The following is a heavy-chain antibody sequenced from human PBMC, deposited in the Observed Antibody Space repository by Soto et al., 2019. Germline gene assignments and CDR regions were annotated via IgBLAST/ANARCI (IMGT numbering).Heavy chain of an antibody. J-gene: IGHJ5*02. CDR3: ARRRYDFWSGYHNLFDP. CDR1: GGSISSSSYY. Sequence: SETLSLTCTVSGGSISSSSYYWGWIRQPPGKGLEWIGSIYYSGSTYYNPSLKSRVTISVDTSKNQFSLKLSSVTAADTAVYYCARRRYDFWSGYHNLFDPWGQGTLVTVSS. D-gene: IGHD3-3*01. V-gene: IGHV4-39*01. CDR2: IYYSGST.